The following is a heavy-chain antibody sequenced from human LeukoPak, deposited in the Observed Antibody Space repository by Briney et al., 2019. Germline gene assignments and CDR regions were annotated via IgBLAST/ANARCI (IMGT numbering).Heavy chain of an antibody. J-gene: IGHJ6*03. CDR1: GYTFTTYN. CDR3: ARGYYDILTGYYYYYMDV. Sequence: ASVKVSCKASGYTFTTYNIHWVRQAPGQGLEWMGIINPSGGSTSYAQKFQGRVTLTRDMSTSTVYMELSSLRSEDTAVYYCARGYYDILTGYYYYYMDVWGKGTTVTISS. CDR2: INPSGGST. V-gene: IGHV1-46*01. D-gene: IGHD3-9*01.